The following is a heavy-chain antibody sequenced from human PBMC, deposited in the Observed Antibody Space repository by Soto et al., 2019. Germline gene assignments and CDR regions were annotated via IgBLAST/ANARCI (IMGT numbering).Heavy chain of an antibody. CDR3: ARDLAAAGPFDY. D-gene: IGHD6-13*01. V-gene: IGHV1-8*01. J-gene: IGHJ4*02. CDR1: GYTFSNYD. CDR2: MNPNSGNT. Sequence: ASVKVSCKASGYTFSNYDINWVRQATGQGLEWKGWMNPNSGNTGYAQRYQGRVTMTREFFISTAYMELRSLRSDDMAVYYCARDLAAAGPFDYWGQGTLVTVSS.